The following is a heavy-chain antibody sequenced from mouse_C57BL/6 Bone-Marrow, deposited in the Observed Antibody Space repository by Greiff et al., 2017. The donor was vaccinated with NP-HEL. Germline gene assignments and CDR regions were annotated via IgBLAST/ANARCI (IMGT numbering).Heavy chain of an antibody. CDR2: IWTGGGT. D-gene: IGHD2-2*01. CDR3: ARLSTMVTPYAMDY. V-gene: IGHV2-9-1*01. CDR1: GFSLTSYA. Sequence: VMLVESGPGLVAPSQSLSITCTVSGFSLTSYAISWVRQPPGKGLEWLGVIWTGGGTNYNSALKSRLSISKDNSKSQVFLKMNSLQTDDTARYYCARLSTMVTPYAMDYWGQGTSVTVSS. J-gene: IGHJ4*01.